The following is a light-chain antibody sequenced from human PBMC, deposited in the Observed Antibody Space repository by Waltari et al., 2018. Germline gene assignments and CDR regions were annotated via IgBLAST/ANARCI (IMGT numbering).Light chain of an antibody. CDR1: SSNIGSVSG. J-gene: IGLJ3*02. V-gene: IGLV1-40*01. CDR2: GDR. Sequence: QSVLTQPPSVSGAPGQRVTISCTGRSSNIGSVSGVHWYLQLPGTAPKLLIYGDRHRPSGVPDRFSGSRSGTSASLAITGLQAEDEADYYCQSFDSRLSAWVFGGGTKLTVL. CDR3: QSFDSRLSAWV.